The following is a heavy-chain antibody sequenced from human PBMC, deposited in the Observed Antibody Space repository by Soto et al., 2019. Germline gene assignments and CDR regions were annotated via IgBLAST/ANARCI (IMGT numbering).Heavy chain of an antibody. J-gene: IGHJ6*02. D-gene: IGHD3-9*01. CDR3: AREEHYDVLTGNYYYYGMDV. Sequence: QPGGSLRLSCEVSAFTFNYYSLNWVRQAPGKGLEWVSYISSSSSAIYYADSVKGRFTISRDSAKKSLYLQMNSLRDEDSGVYYCAREEHYDVLTGNYYYYGMDVWGQGTTVTVSS. CDR2: ISSSSSAI. CDR1: AFTFNYYS. V-gene: IGHV3-48*02.